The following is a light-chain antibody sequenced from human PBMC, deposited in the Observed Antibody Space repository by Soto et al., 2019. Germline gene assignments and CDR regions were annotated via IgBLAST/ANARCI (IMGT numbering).Light chain of an antibody. J-gene: IGLJ3*02. CDR1: TSKIGSNT. Sequence: QSVLTQPPSASGTPGQTVTISCSGGTSKIGSNTIHWYQHLPGMTPKLLIYSNNQRPPGVPDRCSGSKSATSASLAISRLLSEDEADFYCRAWDDTRSGWVFGGGTKVTVL. CDR3: RAWDDTRSGWV. V-gene: IGLV1-44*01. CDR2: SNN.